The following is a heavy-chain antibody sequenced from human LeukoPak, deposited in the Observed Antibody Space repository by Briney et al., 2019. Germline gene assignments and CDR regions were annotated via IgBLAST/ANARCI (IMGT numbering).Heavy chain of an antibody. Sequence: ASVKVSCKASGYAFITYDINWVRQATGQGPEWMGWMNPNSGNTGHTQNFQGRVTMTRNTSISTAYMELSSLKSEDTAVYYCARGRGSGHKENWFDPWGQGTLVTVSS. D-gene: IGHD6-19*01. CDR1: GYAFITYD. J-gene: IGHJ5*02. CDR2: MNPNSGNT. V-gene: IGHV1-8*01. CDR3: ARGRGSGHKENWFDP.